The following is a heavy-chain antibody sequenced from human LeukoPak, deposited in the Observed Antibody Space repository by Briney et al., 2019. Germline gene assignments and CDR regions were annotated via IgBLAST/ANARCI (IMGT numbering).Heavy chain of an antibody. CDR1: VYTFTSYG. CDR2: ISAYIGNT. J-gene: IGHJ5*02. D-gene: IGHD2-2*01. Sequence: ASVKASCKVSVYTFTSYGISWVRHAPGQGLEWIGWISAYIGNTNYAQKLQGRVTMTTDTSTSTAYMELRSLRSDDTAVYYCARVPLPYCSSTSGYGGWFDPWGQGTLVTVSS. CDR3: ARVPLPYCSSTSGYGGWFDP. V-gene: IGHV1-18*01.